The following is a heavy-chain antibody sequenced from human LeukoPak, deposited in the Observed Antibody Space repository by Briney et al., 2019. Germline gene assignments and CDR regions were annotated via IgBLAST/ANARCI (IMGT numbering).Heavy chain of an antibody. CDR1: GGSISSYF. CDR3: ARHDYGDYGPHYFDY. CDR2: LYYSGST. D-gene: IGHD4-17*01. V-gene: IGHV4-59*08. Sequence: PSETLSLTCTVSGGSISSYFWSWIRQPPGKGLEWIGSLYYSGSTNYNPSLKSRVSISVDTSKNQFSLKLSSVTAADTAVYYCARHDYGDYGPHYFDYWGQGTLVTVSS. J-gene: IGHJ4*02.